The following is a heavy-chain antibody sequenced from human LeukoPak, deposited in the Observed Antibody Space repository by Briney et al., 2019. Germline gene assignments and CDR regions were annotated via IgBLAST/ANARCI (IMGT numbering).Heavy chain of an antibody. Sequence: GGSLRLSCAASGFIFSSYSMNWIRQAPGKGLEWVSFIGTRSDYIYYADSVKGRFTISRDNAKNSLYLQMNSLRADDTAVYYCARANVDQYYYYYYMDVWGKGTTVTVSS. CDR1: GFIFSSYS. CDR3: ARANVDQYYYYYYMDV. V-gene: IGHV3-21*01. D-gene: IGHD5-12*01. J-gene: IGHJ6*03. CDR2: IGTRSDYI.